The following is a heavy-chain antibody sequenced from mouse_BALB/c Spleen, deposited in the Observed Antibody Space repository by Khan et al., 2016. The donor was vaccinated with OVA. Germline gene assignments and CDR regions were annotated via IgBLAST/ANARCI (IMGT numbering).Heavy chain of an antibody. D-gene: IGHD1-1*01. V-gene: IGHV1-7*01. CDR1: GFTFTSYW. J-gene: IGHJ2*01. CDR3: ARRGDYYGYYFDY. Sequence: QVQLKQSGAELAKPGASVKMSCKASGFTFTSYWMHWVKQRPGQGLEWIGFINPSTGYTDYNQKFKDKATLTADKSSSTAYIQLSSLTSEDSAVYYCARRGDYYGYYFDYWGQGTTLTVSS. CDR2: INPSTGYT.